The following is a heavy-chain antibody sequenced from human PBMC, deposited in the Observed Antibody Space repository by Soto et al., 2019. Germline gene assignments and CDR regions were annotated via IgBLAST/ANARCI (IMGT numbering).Heavy chain of an antibody. D-gene: IGHD6-13*01. V-gene: IGHV4-4*02. CDR1: GGSITSNXX. J-gene: IGHJ4*02. CDR2: IYYSGNT. CDR3: ARGFGHTSSWYFDL. Sequence: QVQLQESGPGLVKPSGTLSLTCAVSGGSITSNXXXXXXRXXXGKGLEWIGEIYYSGNTNYNPSLRGRVSMSVDKSQNQFSLWLTSVTAADTAVYYCARGFGHTSSWYFDLWGQGILITVSS.